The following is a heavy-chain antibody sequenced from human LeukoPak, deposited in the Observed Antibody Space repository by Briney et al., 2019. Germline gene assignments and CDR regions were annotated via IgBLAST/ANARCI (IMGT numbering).Heavy chain of an antibody. V-gene: IGHV3-53*01. Sequence: GGSLRLSCAASGFTVSSNYMSWVRQAPGKGLEWVSVIYSDGSTYYSDSVKGRFTISRDNSKNTLYLQMNSLRAEGTAVYYCARGAGSYEYYMDVWGKGTTVTVSS. CDR1: GFTVSSNY. CDR2: IYSDGST. CDR3: ARGAGSYEYYMDV. D-gene: IGHD3-10*01. J-gene: IGHJ6*03.